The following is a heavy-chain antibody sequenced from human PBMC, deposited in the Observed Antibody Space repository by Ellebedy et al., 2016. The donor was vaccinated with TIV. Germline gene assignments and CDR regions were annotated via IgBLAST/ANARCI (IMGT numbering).Heavy chain of an antibody. J-gene: IGHJ3*01. CDR2: INQDGSEK. Sequence: GESLKISCAAPGFTFSSYRMSWVRQAPGKGLEWVANINQDGSEKYYVDSVKGRSTISRDNAKNSLYLQMSGLGADDTAVYYCVTDGSYGDYRSPTHAFEFWGQGTMVTVSS. CDR3: VTDGSYGDYRSPTHAFEF. CDR1: GFTFSSYR. V-gene: IGHV3-7*01. D-gene: IGHD4-17*01.